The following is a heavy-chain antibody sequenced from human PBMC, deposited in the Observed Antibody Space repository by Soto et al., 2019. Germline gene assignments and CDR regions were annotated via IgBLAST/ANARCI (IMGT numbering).Heavy chain of an antibody. Sequence: QVQLVESGGGVVQPGRSLRLSCAASGFTFSSYAMHWVRQAPGKGLEWVAVISYDGSNKYYADSVKGRFTISRDNSMNTLYLQMNSLRAEDTAVYYCARESMGCSDSWGQGTLVTVSS. CDR3: ARESMGCSDS. CDR2: ISYDGSNK. D-gene: IGHD2-15*01. V-gene: IGHV3-30-3*01. J-gene: IGHJ4*02. CDR1: GFTFSSYA.